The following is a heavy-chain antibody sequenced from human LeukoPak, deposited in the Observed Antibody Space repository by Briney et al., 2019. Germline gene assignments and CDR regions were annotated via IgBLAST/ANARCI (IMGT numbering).Heavy chain of an antibody. V-gene: IGHV1-69*13. D-gene: IGHD6-6*01. CDR2: ILPIFGTA. CDR1: GYSFTSNY. Sequence: SVKVSCKASGYSFTSNYIHWVRQAPGQGLEWMGGILPIFGTANYAQKFQGRVTITADESTSTAYMELSSLRSEDTAVYYCARVGSIDYFDYWGQGTLVTVSS. CDR3: ARVGSIDYFDY. J-gene: IGHJ4*02.